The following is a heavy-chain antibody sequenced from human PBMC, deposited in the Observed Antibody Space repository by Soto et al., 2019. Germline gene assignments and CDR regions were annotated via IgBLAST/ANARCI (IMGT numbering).Heavy chain of an antibody. D-gene: IGHD6-13*01. Sequence: SETLSLTCTVSGGSISSSSYYWGWIRQPPGKGLEWIGSIYYSGSTYYNPSLKSRVTISVDTSKNQFSLKLSSVTAADTAVYYCARRCTAAGGSWFDPWGQGTLVTVSS. CDR3: ARRCTAAGGSWFDP. CDR2: IYYSGST. J-gene: IGHJ5*02. CDR1: GGSISSSSYY. V-gene: IGHV4-39*01.